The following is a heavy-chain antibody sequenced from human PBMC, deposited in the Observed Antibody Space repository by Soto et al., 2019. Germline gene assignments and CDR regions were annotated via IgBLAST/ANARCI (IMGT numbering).Heavy chain of an antibody. V-gene: IGHV4-31*03. Sequence: PSETLSLTCTVSGGSISSGGYYWSWIRQHPGKGLEWIGYIYYSGSTYYNPSLKSRVTISVDTSKNQFSLKLSSVTAADTAVYYCARVASCSGGSCYGMDVWGQGTTVTVSS. J-gene: IGHJ6*02. CDR3: ARVASCSGGSCYGMDV. CDR1: GGSISSGGYY. D-gene: IGHD2-15*01. CDR2: IYYSGST.